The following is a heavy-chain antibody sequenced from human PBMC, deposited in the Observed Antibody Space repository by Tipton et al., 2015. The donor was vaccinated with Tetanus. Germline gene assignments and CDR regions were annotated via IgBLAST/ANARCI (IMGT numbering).Heavy chain of an antibody. Sequence: SLRLSCAASGFTSESHYMHWVRQAPGEGLEWVSIIYSGGTTYYADSVKGRFTISRDNSRNTLYLQMSSLRAEDTAVYYCAKTISNDYVAAWGQGTLVTVSS. V-gene: IGHV3-53*01. D-gene: IGHD4-17*01. CDR3: AKTISNDYVAA. CDR2: IYSGGTT. J-gene: IGHJ4*02. CDR1: GFTSESHY.